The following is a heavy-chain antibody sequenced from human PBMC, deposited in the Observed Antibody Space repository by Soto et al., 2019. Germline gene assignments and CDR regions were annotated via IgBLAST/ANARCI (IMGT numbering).Heavy chain of an antibody. CDR2: ISGSGGST. CDR1: GFTFGSYA. Sequence: GGSLRLSCAATGFTFGSYAMSWVRQATGKGLEWISAISGSGGSTYYAASVKGRFTISRDNSKNTLYLQMNSLRAEDTVVYYCVKDSRGRIAARREFDYWCQENLLTLAS. J-gene: IGHJ4*02. D-gene: IGHD6-6*01. V-gene: IGHV3-23*01. CDR3: VKDSRGRIAARREFDY.